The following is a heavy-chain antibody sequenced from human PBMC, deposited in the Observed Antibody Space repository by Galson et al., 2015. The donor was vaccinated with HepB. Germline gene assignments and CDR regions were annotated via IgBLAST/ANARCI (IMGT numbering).Heavy chain of an antibody. CDR3: ARGGAMVRGVMNY. J-gene: IGHJ4*02. Sequence: SVKVSCKASGGTFSSYAISWVRQAPGQGLEWMGGIIPIFGIANYAQKFQGRVTITADESTSTTYMELSSLRSEDTAVYYCARGGAMVRGVMNYWGQGTLVTVSS. V-gene: IGHV1-69*13. CDR1: GGTFSSYA. D-gene: IGHD3-10*01. CDR2: IIPIFGIA.